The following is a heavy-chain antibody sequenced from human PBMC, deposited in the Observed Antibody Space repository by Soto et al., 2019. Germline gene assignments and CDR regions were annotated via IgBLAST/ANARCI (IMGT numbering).Heavy chain of an antibody. CDR1: GFTSSIYW. D-gene: IGHD6-13*01. V-gene: IGHV3-7*01. J-gene: IGHJ6*02. CDR2: IKQDGSEK. CDR3: ARLVYGSRWPHVFMDV. Sequence: GGSLRLSCAASGFTSSIYWMTWVRQAPGKGLEWVANIKQDGSEKNYVDSVKGRFTISRDNAKNALYLQMGSLRAEDMALYYCARLVYGSRWPHVFMDVWGQGTTVPVSS.